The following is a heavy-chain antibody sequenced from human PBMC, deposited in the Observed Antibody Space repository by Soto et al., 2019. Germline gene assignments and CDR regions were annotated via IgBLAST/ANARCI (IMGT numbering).Heavy chain of an antibody. CDR1: GYTFTSYG. CDR3: AVDHYYDSPQDDAFDI. Sequence: QVQLVQSGAEVKKPGASVKVSCKASGYTFTSYGISWVRQAPGQGLEWMGWISAYNGNTNHAQKLQGRVTMTTDTSTSTAYMELRSLRSDDTVGYYCAVDHYYDSPQDDAFDIWGQGTMVTVSS. CDR2: ISAYNGNT. D-gene: IGHD3-22*01. J-gene: IGHJ3*02. V-gene: IGHV1-18*01.